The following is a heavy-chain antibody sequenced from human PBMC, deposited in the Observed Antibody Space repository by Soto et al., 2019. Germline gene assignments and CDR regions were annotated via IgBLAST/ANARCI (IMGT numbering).Heavy chain of an antibody. Sequence: PGGSLRLSCVDSGFTFSRYWMSWVRQAPGKGLEWVANIKQDETEKYYVDSVKGRFAISRDNGKKTLYLQMNSLRAEDMAVYYCARVKTENYYGMDVWGQGTTVTVSS. V-gene: IGHV3-7*05. CDR1: GFTFSRYW. CDR2: IKQDETEK. CDR3: ARVKTENYYGMDV. J-gene: IGHJ6*02.